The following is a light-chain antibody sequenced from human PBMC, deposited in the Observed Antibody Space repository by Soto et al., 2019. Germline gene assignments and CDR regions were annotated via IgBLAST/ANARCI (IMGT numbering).Light chain of an antibody. Sequence: FVLTQYPGILSLSPGERSTLSSMASETLTGGHLAWYQQKPVRPPRLLISGIYDRATGIPDRFIGSGSGKDFTLIIRRLEPEDFASYYCLQYGASPKTVGQGTQVEIK. CDR3: LQYGASPKT. J-gene: IGKJ1*01. CDR2: GIY. CDR1: ETLTGGH. V-gene: IGKV3-20*01.